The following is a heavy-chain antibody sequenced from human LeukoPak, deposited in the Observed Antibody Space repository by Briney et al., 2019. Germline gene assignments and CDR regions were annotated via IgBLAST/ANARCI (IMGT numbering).Heavy chain of an antibody. CDR1: GGSISSYY. D-gene: IGHD3-10*01. CDR2: IYYSGST. CDR3: AREHVTMVRGATLRPGGYYYYGMDV. J-gene: IGHJ6*02. V-gene: IGHV4-59*01. Sequence: SETLSLTCTVSGGSISSYYWSWIRQPPGKGLEWIGYIYYSGSTNYNPSLKSRVTISVDTSKNQFSLKLSSVTAADTAVYYCAREHVTMVRGATLRPGGYYYYGMDVWGQGTTVTVSS.